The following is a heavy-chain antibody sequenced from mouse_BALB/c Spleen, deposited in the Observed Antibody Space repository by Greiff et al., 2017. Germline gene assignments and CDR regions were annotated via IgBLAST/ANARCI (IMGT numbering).Heavy chain of an antibody. V-gene: IGHV5-9-4*01. J-gene: IGHJ4*01. CDR2: ISSGGSYT. Sequence: EVKVVESGGGLVKPGGSLKLSCAASGFTFSSYAMSWVRQSPEKRLEWVAEISSGGSYTYYPDTVTGRFTISRDNAKNTLYLEMSSLRSEDTAMYYCATAHYYAMDYWGQGTSVTVSS. CDR3: ATAHYYAMDY. CDR1: GFTFSSYA.